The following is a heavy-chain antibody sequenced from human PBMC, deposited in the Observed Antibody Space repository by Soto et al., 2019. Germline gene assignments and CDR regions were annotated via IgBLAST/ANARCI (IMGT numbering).Heavy chain of an antibody. Sequence: PSETLSLTCTVSGGSISSSSYYWGWIRQPPGKGLEWIGSIYYSGSTYYNPSLKSRVTISVDTSKNQFSLKLSSVTAADTAVYYCARDRPPSRLGELSPTFCFDYWGQGTLVTVSS. CDR2: IYYSGST. D-gene: IGHD3-16*02. CDR1: GGSISSSSYY. CDR3: ARDRPPSRLGELSPTFCFDY. J-gene: IGHJ4*02. V-gene: IGHV4-39*07.